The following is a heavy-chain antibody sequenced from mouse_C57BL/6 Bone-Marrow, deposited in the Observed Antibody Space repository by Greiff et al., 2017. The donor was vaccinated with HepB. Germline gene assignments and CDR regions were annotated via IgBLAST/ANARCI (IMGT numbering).Heavy chain of an antibody. CDR3: ARSGYYYGSSYPYYFDY. D-gene: IGHD1-1*01. Sequence: EVQLQQSGPELVKPGASVKISCKASGYTFTDYYMNWVKQSHGKSLEWIGDINPNNGGTSYNQKFKGKATLTVDKSSSTAYMELRSLTSEDSAVYYCARSGYYYGSSYPYYFDYWGQGTTLTVSS. CDR2: INPNNGGT. CDR1: GYTFTDYY. V-gene: IGHV1-26*01. J-gene: IGHJ2*01.